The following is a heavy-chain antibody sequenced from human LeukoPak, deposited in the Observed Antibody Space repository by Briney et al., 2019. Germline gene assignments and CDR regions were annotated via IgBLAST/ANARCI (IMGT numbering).Heavy chain of an antibody. Sequence: ASVKVSCKASGYTFTNYGISWVRQAPGQGLEWMGWISGYNGNTNYAQKFQGRITMTTDTSTSTGYMELSSLRSEDMVVYSCVRDNLMGYSSGWYRGFDYWGQGTLVTVSS. J-gene: IGHJ4*02. CDR2: ISGYNGNT. D-gene: IGHD6-19*01. V-gene: IGHV1-18*03. CDR1: GYTFTNYG. CDR3: VRDNLMGYSSGWYRGFDY.